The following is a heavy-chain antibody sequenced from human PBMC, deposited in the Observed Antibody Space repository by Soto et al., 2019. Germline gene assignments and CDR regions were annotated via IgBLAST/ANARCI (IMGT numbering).Heavy chain of an antibody. J-gene: IGHJ6*02. CDR1: GFTFSSYG. V-gene: IGHV3-33*01. CDR2: IWYDGSNK. CDR3: AREGSTEQWLIPVV. Sequence: GGSLRLSCAASGFTFSSYGMHWVRQAPGKGLEWVAVIWYDGSNKYYADSVKGRFTISRDNSKNTLYLQMNSLRAEDTAVYYCAREGSTEQWLIPVVWGQGTTVTVSS. D-gene: IGHD6-19*01.